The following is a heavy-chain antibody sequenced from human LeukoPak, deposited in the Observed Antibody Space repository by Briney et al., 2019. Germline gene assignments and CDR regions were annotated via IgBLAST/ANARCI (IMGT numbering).Heavy chain of an antibody. CDR1: GGSLNNYY. D-gene: IGHD1-1*01. CDR3: ARHGDTDLATGSTWFDP. V-gene: IGHV4-4*09. Sequence: SETLSLTCNVSGGSLNNYYWSWFRQPPGKGLEWIGYIHTSGSDNYEPALKRRVSMSIDTSTNSFSLSVLSVTAADTALYFCARHGDTDLATGSTWFDPWGQGILVTVSS. J-gene: IGHJ5*02. CDR2: IHTSGSD.